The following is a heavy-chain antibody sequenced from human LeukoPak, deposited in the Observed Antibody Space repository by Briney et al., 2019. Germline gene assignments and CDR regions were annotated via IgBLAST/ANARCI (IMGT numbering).Heavy chain of an antibody. CDR1: GYTFTGYY. CDR3: ARCYYGSGSYYGPPGY. J-gene: IGHJ4*02. Sequence: ASVKVSCKASGYTFTGYYMHWVRQAPGQGLEWMGWINPNSGGTNYAQKFQGRVTMTRDTSISTAYMELSRLRSDDTAVYYCARCYYGSGSYYGPPGYWGQGTLVTVSS. CDR2: INPNSGGT. D-gene: IGHD3-10*01. V-gene: IGHV1-2*02.